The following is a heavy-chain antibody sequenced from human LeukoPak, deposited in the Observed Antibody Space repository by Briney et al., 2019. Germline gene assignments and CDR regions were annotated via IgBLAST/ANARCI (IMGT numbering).Heavy chain of an antibody. J-gene: IGHJ6*03. V-gene: IGHV3-30*02. CDR2: IRYDGSNK. CDR3: AKGVVVRGIYYYYMDV. CDR1: GFTFSSYG. Sequence: GGSLRLSCAASGFTFSSYGMHWVRQAPGKGLEWVAFIRYDGSNKYYADSVKGRFTISRDNSKNTLYLQMNSLRAEDTAVYYCAKGVVVRGIYYYYMDVWGKGTTVTISS. D-gene: IGHD3-10*01.